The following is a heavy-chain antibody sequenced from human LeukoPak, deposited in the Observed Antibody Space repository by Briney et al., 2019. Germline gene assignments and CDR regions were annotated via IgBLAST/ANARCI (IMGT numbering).Heavy chain of an antibody. CDR3: ARVFYGSGSYYFWYYFDY. D-gene: IGHD3-10*01. CDR2: INPNSGGT. J-gene: IGHJ4*02. V-gene: IGHV1-2*06. CDR1: GYTFTSYD. Sequence: GPSVKVSCKASGYTFTSYDINWVRQATGQGLEWMGRINPNSGGTNYAQKFQGRVTMTRDTSISTAYMELSRLRSDDTAVYYCARVFYGSGSYYFWYYFDYWGQGTLVTVSS.